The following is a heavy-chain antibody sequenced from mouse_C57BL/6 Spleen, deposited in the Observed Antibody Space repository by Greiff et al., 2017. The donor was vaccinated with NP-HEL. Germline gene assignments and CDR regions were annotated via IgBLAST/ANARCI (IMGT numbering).Heavy chain of an antibody. CDR3: ARVLLYYYAMDY. V-gene: IGHV5-16*01. J-gene: IGHJ4*01. Sequence: EVKLMESEGGLVQPGSSMKLSCTASGFTLSDYYMAWVRQVPEKGLEWVANISYDGSSTYYLDSLKSRFIISRDNAKNILYLQMSSLKSEDTATYYCARVLLYYYAMDYWGQGTSVTVSS. CDR2: ISYDGSST. CDR1: GFTLSDYY. D-gene: IGHD2-14*01.